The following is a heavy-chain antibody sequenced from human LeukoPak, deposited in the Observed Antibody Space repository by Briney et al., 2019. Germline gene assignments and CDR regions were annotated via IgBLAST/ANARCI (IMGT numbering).Heavy chain of an antibody. D-gene: IGHD2-8*01. CDR1: GGSFSGYY. V-gene: IGHV4-34*01. Sequence: SETLSLTCAVYGGSFSGYYWSWIRQPPGKGLEWIGEINHSGSTNYSPSLKSRVTISVDTSKNQFSLKLSSVTAADTAVYYCARGRTSGNWFDPWGQGTLVTVSS. CDR2: INHSGST. J-gene: IGHJ5*02. CDR3: ARGRTSGNWFDP.